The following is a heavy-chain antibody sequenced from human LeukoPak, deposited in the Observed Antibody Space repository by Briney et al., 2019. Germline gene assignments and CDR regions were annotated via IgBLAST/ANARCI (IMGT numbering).Heavy chain of an antibody. J-gene: IGHJ3*02. CDR2: IIPIFGTA. CDR1: GYTFTSYA. D-gene: IGHD1-26*01. V-gene: IGHV1-18*01. CDR3: ARDRYSGRNAFDI. Sequence: ASVKVSCKASGYTFTSYAMNWVRQAPGQGLEWMGGIIPIFGTANYAQKLQGRVTMTTDTSTSTAYMELRSLRSDDTAVYYCARDRYSGRNAFDIWGQGTMVTVSS.